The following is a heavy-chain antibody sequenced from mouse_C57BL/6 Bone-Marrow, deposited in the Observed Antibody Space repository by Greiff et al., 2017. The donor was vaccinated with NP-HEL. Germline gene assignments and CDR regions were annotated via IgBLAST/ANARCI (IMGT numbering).Heavy chain of an antibody. D-gene: IGHD1-2*01. CDR1: GYAFSSYW. V-gene: IGHV1-80*01. Sequence: QVQLKESGAELVKPGASVKISCKASGYAFSSYWMNWVKQRPGKGLEWIGQIYPGDGDTNYNGKFKGKATLTADKSSSTAYMQLSSLTSEDSAVYFCALRPYWYFDVWGTGTTVTVSS. CDR3: ALRPYWYFDV. J-gene: IGHJ1*03. CDR2: IYPGDGDT.